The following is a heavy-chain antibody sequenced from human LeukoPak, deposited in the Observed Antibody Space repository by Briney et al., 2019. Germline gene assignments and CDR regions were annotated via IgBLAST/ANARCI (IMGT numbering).Heavy chain of an antibody. CDR3: ARVAAGAETHTLHYHYMDV. CDR1: GFTFSIYS. J-gene: IGHJ6*03. CDR2: ISSTSTYI. V-gene: IGHV3-21*01. Sequence: PGGSLRLSCAASGFTFSIYSLTWVRQAPGKGLEWVSSISSTSTYIYYADSVKGRFTISRDNAQISLYLQMNSLRAEDTAVYSCARVAAGAETHTLHYHYMDVWGKGTTVTVSS. D-gene: IGHD6-13*01.